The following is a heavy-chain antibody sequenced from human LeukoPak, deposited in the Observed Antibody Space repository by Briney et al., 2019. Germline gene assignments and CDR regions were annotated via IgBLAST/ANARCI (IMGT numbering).Heavy chain of an antibody. CDR3: SRDPRHSDY. J-gene: IGHJ4*02. V-gene: IGHV3-11*01. CDR1: GFTFSDSY. CDR2: ISGSSSDV. Sequence: GGSLRLSCAASGFTFSDSYMTWIRQAPGKGLELLSYISGSSSDVNYIDSVRGRFTISRDNAKNSLYLHMNSLTVEDTAVYYCSRDPRHSDYWGQGPLVTVSS.